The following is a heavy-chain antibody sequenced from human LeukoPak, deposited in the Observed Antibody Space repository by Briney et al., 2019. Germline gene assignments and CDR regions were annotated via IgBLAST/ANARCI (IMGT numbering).Heavy chain of an antibody. CDR2: ISGSGGST. CDR1: GFTFSNYA. V-gene: IGHV3-23*01. CDR3: ARDFPATVVTPRDY. Sequence: AGGSLRLSCAASGFTFSNYAMSWVRQAPGKGLEWVSAISGSGGSTYYADSVKGRFTISRDNSKNTLYLQMNSLRAEDTAVYYCARDFPATVVTPRDYWGQGILVTVSS. J-gene: IGHJ4*02. D-gene: IGHD4-23*01.